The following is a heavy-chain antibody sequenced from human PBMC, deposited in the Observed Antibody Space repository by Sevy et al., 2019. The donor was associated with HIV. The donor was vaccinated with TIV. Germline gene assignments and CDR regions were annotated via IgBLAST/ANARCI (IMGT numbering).Heavy chain of an antibody. V-gene: IGHV4-38-2*01. CDR3: ARVYYYDSSGYLYYFDY. CDR1: GYSISSGYY. CDR2: IYHSGST. J-gene: IGHJ4*02. Sequence: ETLSLTCAVSGYSISSGYYWGWIRQPPGEGLEWIGSIYHSGSTYYNPSLKSRVTISVDTSKNQFSLKLSSVTAADTAVYYCARVYYYDSSGYLYYFDYWGQGTLVTVSS. D-gene: IGHD3-22*01.